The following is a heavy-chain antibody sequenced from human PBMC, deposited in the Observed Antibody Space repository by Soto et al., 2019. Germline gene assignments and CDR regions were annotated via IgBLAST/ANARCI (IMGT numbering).Heavy chain of an antibody. Sequence: PGGSLRLSCVASAFTFSSYEMMWVRQAPGKGLEWVSFIHTDGRTTYYTDSVKGRFTITRDNAKNSLYLQMNSLRAGDTAIYYSAPSLSGYYNSYWGQGTLVTVSS. CDR1: AFTFSSYE. V-gene: IGHV3-48*03. D-gene: IGHD3-22*01. J-gene: IGHJ4*01. CDR3: APSLSGYYNSY. CDR2: IHTDGRTT.